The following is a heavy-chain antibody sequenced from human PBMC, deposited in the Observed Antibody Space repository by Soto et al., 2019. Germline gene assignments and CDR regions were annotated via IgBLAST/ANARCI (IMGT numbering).Heavy chain of an antibody. Sequence: EVQLVESGGDLVQPGGSLRLSCAASGFTVSSNYMSWVRQAPGKGLEWVSVIYSGGTTYYADSVKGRFTISRDNSKNTLYLQMNSLRAEDTAVYYCARDLNNHIKFDDWGQGTLVTVSS. J-gene: IGHJ4*02. V-gene: IGHV3-66*01. CDR1: GFTVSSNY. CDR2: IYSGGTT. CDR3: ARDLNNHIKFDD.